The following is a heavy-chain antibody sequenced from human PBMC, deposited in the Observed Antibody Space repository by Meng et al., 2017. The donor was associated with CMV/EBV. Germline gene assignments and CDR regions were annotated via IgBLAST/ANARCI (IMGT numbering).Heavy chain of an antibody. D-gene: IGHD2-2*01. Sequence: GSLRPSCAVYGGSFSGYYWSWIRQPPGKGLEWIGEINHSGSTNYNPSLKSRVTISVDTSKNQFSLKLSSVTAADTAVYYCARGPYCSSTSCYPSWFDPWGQGTLVTVSS. V-gene: IGHV4-34*01. CDR2: INHSGST. J-gene: IGHJ5*02. CDR3: ARGPYCSSTSCYPSWFDP. CDR1: GGSFSGYY.